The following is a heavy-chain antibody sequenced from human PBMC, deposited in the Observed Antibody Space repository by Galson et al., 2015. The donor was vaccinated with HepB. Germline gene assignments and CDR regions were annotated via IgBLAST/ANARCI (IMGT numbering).Heavy chain of an antibody. Sequence: SVKVSCKASGGTFSSYAISWVRQAPGQGLEWMGRIIPILGIANYAQKFQGRVTITADKSTSTAYMELSSLRSEDTAVYYCARGSIAAAGTKLPVYWGQGTLVTVSS. CDR3: ARGSIAAAGTKLPVY. CDR1: GGTFSSYA. CDR2: IIPILGIA. D-gene: IGHD6-13*01. J-gene: IGHJ4*02. V-gene: IGHV1-69*04.